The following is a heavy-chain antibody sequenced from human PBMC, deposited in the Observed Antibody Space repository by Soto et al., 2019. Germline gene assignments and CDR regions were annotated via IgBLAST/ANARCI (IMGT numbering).Heavy chain of an antibody. CDR2: ISAYNGNT. J-gene: IGHJ4*02. Sequence: QVQLVQSGAEVKKPGASVKVSCKASGYTFTSYGSSWVRQAPGQGLEWRGWISAYNGNTNYAQRVQGRVTVTTDPSTSKEYMELGSLRSDDTAVDCCARGGSRTGTAWLDYWGQGTLVTVSS. CDR1: GYTFTSYG. D-gene: IGHD1-7*01. CDR3: ARGGSRTGTAWLDY. V-gene: IGHV1-18*01.